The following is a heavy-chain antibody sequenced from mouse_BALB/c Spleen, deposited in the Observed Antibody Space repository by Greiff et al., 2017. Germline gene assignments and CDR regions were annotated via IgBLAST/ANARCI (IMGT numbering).Heavy chain of an antibody. D-gene: IGHD1-1*01. CDR2: ISYDGSN. CDR3: ARGVTTVVATDY. V-gene: IGHV3-6*02. CDR1: GYSITSGYY. J-gene: IGHJ2*01. Sequence: ESGPGLVKPSQSLSLTCSVTGYSITSGYYWNWIRQFPGSKLEWMGYISYDGSNNYNPSLKNRISVTRDTSKNQFFLKLNSVTTEDTATYYCARGVTTVVATDYWGQGTTLTVSS.